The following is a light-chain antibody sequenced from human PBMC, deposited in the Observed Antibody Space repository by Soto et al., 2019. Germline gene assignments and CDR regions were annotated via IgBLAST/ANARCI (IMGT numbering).Light chain of an antibody. V-gene: IGKV3-20*01. Sequence: IVMPPSPTTMSVFVGERAPLSCRASQSMGSNVAWYQQKPGQAPRLLIYRASSRATGIPDRFSGSGSGTDFTLTISRLEPEDFAVYYCQLYGTSPSVFGQGTRLEIK. CDR2: RAS. CDR3: QLYGTSPSV. CDR1: QSMGSN. J-gene: IGKJ5*01.